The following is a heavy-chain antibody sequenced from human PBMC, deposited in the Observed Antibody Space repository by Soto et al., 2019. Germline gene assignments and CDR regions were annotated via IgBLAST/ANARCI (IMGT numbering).Heavy chain of an antibody. CDR2: ISYDGSNK. J-gene: IGHJ4*02. Sequence: QAGGSLRLSCAASGFTFSSYAMHWVRQAPGKGLEWVAVISYDGSNKYYADSVKGRFTISRDNSKNTLYLQMNSLRAEDTAVYYCARGYATHDYWGQGTLVTVSS. V-gene: IGHV3-30-3*01. CDR1: GFTFSSYA. D-gene: IGHD5-12*01. CDR3: ARGYATHDY.